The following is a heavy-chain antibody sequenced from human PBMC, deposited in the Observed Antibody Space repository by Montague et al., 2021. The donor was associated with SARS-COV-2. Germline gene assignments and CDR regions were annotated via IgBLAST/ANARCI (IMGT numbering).Heavy chain of an antibody. V-gene: IGHV3-74*01. Sequence: SMRLSCAASGFTFSDYWMHWVRQAPGKRLMWLSHINGDGSFTRYADSVKGRFTISRDIPKNTLYLQMNSLTAEDTAVYYCARHRIVPGGFDYWGQGTLVTVSS. CDR2: INGDGSFT. D-gene: IGHD2-2*01. CDR3: ARHRIVPGGFDY. J-gene: IGHJ4*02. CDR1: GFTFSDYW.